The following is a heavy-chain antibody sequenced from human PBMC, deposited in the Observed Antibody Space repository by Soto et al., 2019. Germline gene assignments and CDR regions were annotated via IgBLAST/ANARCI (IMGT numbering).Heavy chain of an antibody. V-gene: IGHV4-59*01. Sequence: SETLSLTCTVSGGSISSYYWSWIRQPPGKGLEWIGYIYYSGSTNYNPSLKSRVTISVDTSKNQFSLKLSYVTAADTAVYYCARGHGDGYNSHFDYWGQGTLVTVSS. CDR1: GGSISSYY. CDR3: ARGHGDGYNSHFDY. J-gene: IGHJ4*02. D-gene: IGHD5-12*01. CDR2: IYYSGST.